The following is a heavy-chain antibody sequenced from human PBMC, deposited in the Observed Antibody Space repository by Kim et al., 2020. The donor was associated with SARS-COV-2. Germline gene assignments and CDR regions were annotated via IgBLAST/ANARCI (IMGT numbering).Heavy chain of an antibody. V-gene: IGHV3-30*18. D-gene: IGHD5-18*01. J-gene: IGHJ6*02. Sequence: GGSLRLSCAASGFTFSSYGMHWVRQAPGKGLEWVAVISYDGSNKYYADSVKGRFTISRDNSKNTLYLQMNSLRAEDTAVYYCAKERTQLWFMPGYYYYYGMDVWGQGTTVTVSS. CDR1: GFTFSSYG. CDR3: AKERTQLWFMPGYYYYYGMDV. CDR2: ISYDGSNK.